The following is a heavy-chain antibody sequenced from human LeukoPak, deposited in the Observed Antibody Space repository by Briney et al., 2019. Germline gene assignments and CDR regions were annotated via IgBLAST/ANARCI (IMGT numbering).Heavy chain of an antibody. CDR2: IKQDGSEK. D-gene: IGHD3-10*01. V-gene: IGHV3-7*01. CDR3: ARGRGVRGVISDY. Sequence: PGGSLRLSCAASGFTFSSYWMSWVRQAPGKGLEWVANIKQDGSEKYYVDSVKGRFTISRDYAKNSLYLQMNSLRAEDTAVYYCARGRGVRGVISDYWGQGTLVTVSS. CDR1: GFTFSSYW. J-gene: IGHJ4*02.